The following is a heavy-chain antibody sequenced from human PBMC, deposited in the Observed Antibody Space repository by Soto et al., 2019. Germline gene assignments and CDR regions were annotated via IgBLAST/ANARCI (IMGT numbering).Heavy chain of an antibody. CDR3: ARGGDYYERVKLTADNWFDP. V-gene: IGHV1-69*13. Sequence: SVKVSCKASGGTFSSYAISWVRQAPGQGLEWMGGIIPIFGTANYAQKFQGRVTITADESTSTAYMELSSLRSEDTAVYYCARGGDYYERVKLTADNWFDPWG. CDR2: IIPIFGTA. CDR1: GGTFSSYA. D-gene: IGHD3-22*01. J-gene: IGHJ5*02.